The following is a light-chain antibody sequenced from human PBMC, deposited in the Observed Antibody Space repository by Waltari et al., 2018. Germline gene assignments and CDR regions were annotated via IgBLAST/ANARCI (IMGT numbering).Light chain of an antibody. CDR2: AAS. CDR1: QGVTKY. J-gene: IGKJ2*01. CDR3: HLRSNWRYT. V-gene: IGKV3-11*01. Sequence: EIVLTQSPAILSLSPGERATLSCRPSQGVTKYLSWYQLKPGQAPTLLIYAASNRATGIPTRFSGSGSGTDFTLTISSLEPDDFAVYFCHLRSNWRYTFGQGTKLEIK.